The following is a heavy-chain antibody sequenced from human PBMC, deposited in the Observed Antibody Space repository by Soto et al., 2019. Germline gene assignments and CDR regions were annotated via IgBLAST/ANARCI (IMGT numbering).Heavy chain of an antibody. V-gene: IGHV3-7*01. J-gene: IGHJ6*03. D-gene: IGHD5-12*01. CDR1: GFTFSSYW. CDR2: IKQDGSEK. CDR3: ARDLGGYDSPYYYYMDV. Sequence: GGSLRLSCAASGFTFSSYWMSWVRQAPGKGLEWVANIKQDGSEKYYVDSVKGRFTISRDNAKNSLYLQMNSLRAEDTAVYYCARDLGGYDSPYYYYMDVWGKGTTVTVSS.